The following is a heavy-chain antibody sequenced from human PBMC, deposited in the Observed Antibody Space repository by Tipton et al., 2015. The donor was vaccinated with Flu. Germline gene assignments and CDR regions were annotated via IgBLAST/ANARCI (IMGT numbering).Heavy chain of an antibody. CDR1: GGSINRSHYY. Sequence: LRLSCTVSGGSINRSHYYWGWIRQPPGKGLEWIGSIYHSGSTFYHPSLKSRVTISVDTSKNQFSLKLSSVTAADTAAYYCARDGGVGSGWSYSGGNYYYGMDVWGQGTTVIVSS. D-gene: IGHD6-19*01. J-gene: IGHJ6*02. V-gene: IGHV4-39*07. CDR3: ARDGGVGSGWSYSGGNYYYGMDV. CDR2: IYHSGST.